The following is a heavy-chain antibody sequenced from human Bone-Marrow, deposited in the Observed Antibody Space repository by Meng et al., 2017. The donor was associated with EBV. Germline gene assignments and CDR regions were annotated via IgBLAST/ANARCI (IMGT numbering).Heavy chain of an antibody. V-gene: IGHV4-34*01. D-gene: IGHD6-19*01. CDR1: GGSFSGYY. CDR2: INHSGST. CDR3: ARGSGWYSGH. J-gene: IGHJ4*02. Sequence: QVQLQQWGAGLLKPSETLSLTCAVYGGSFSGYYWSWIRQPPGKGLEWIGEINHSGSTNYNPSLKSRVTISVDTSKNQFSLKLSSVTAADTAVYYCARGSGWYSGHWGQGTLVTVSS.